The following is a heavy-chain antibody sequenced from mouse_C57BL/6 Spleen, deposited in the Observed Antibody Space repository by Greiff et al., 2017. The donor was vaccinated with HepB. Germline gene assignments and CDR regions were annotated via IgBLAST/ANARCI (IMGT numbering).Heavy chain of an antibody. CDR3: ARGLGPMDY. J-gene: IGHJ4*01. CDR2: ISSGSSTI. D-gene: IGHD4-1*01. CDR1: GFTFSDYG. Sequence: EVKVEESGGGLVKPGGSLKLSCAASGFTFSDYGMHWVRQAPEKGLEWVAYISSGSSTIYYADTVKGRFTISRDNAKNTLFLQMTSLRSEDTAMYYCARGLGPMDYWGQGTSVTVSS. V-gene: IGHV5-17*01.